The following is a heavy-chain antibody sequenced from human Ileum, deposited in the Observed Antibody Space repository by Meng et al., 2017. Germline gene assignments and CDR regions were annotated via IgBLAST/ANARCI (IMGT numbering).Heavy chain of an antibody. V-gene: IGHV3-7*01. D-gene: IGHD2-2*03. Sequence: GGSLRLSCAACGFTFSSHWMSWVRQAPGKGLEWVANIKDDGSGEYYVDSVKGRFTISRDNAKNSLYLQMNSLRAEDTAMYYCARGASLGFWGQGTLVTVSS. CDR1: GFTFSSHW. J-gene: IGHJ4*02. CDR3: ARGASLGF. CDR2: IKDDGSGE.